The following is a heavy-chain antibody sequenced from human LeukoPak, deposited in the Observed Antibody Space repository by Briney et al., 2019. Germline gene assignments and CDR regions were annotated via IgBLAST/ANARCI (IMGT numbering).Heavy chain of an antibody. J-gene: IGHJ4*02. Sequence: PGGSLRLSCAASGFTFSSYSMNWVRQAPGKGLEWVSSISSSSSYIYYADSVKGRFTISRDNAKNSLYLQMNSLRAEDTAVYYCARIPPNRDCSSTSCWPFDYWGQGTLATVSS. CDR1: GFTFSSYS. CDR3: ARIPPNRDCSSTSCWPFDY. D-gene: IGHD2-2*01. CDR2: ISSSSSYI. V-gene: IGHV3-21*01.